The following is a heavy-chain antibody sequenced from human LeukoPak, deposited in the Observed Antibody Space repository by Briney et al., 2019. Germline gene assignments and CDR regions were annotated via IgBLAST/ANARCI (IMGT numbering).Heavy chain of an antibody. CDR1: GFNFSSYQ. J-gene: IGHJ4*01. Sequence: GGSLRHSCAASGFNFSSYQGKWVRQARGRGLEWGSYISSSGSPIYNAVCVKAKFTTSRDNSKNSMNLQMNSLRAEYTAGYYCARAPMYYDFWSGYYIYWGHRALVTVSS. CDR2: ISSSGSPI. D-gene: IGHD3-3*01. CDR3: ARAPMYYDFWSGYYIY. V-gene: IGHV3-48*03.